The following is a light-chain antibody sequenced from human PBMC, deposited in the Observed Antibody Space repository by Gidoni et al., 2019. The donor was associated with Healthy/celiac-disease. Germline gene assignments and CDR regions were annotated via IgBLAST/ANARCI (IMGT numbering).Light chain of an antibody. CDR1: SSNIGADSE. J-gene: IGLJ3*02. CDR2: RNN. CDR3: QSFDSSLSGFWV. V-gene: IGLV1-40*01. Sequence: QSVLTQPPSVSAAPGQRVTISCTGSSSNIGADSEVQWYQQLPETAPKLLIYRNNNRPSGVPYRVSGFKSGSSAALAITGLQTEDEADYYCQSFDSSLSGFWVFGGGTKLTVL.